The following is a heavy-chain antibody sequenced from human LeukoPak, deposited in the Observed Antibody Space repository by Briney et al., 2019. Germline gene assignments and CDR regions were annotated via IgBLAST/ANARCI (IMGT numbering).Heavy chain of an antibody. D-gene: IGHD3-22*01. CDR2: LRYDGSNR. J-gene: IGHJ4*02. CDR3: AKDNYYDSTLLYFFDY. V-gene: IGHV3-30*02. Sequence: GGSLRPSLAASGFTFISYGMPWVPQAPGKGRWGVAFLRYDGSNRYYADSVKGRFTISRDNSKNTLYLQINSLRAEDTAVYYCAKDNYYDSTLLYFFDYWGQGTLVTVSS. CDR1: GFTFISYG.